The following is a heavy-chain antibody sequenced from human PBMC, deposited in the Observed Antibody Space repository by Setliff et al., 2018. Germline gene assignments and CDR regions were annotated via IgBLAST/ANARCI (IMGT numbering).Heavy chain of an antibody. J-gene: IGHJ4*02. CDR3: ARDGHNVYYFDY. CDR2: ISGSGDST. CDR1: GFTFSRYA. Sequence: GGSLRLSCVASGFTFSRYAMSWVRQAPGKGLEWVSAISGSGDSTFYADSVKGRFTVSRDNAKNTLYLQMNSLRAEDTAVYYCARDGHNVYYFDYWGLGTLVTVSS. V-gene: IGHV3-23*01. D-gene: IGHD1-1*01.